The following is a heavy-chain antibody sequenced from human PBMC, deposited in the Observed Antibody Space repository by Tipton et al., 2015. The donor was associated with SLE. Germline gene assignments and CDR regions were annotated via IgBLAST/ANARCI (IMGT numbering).Heavy chain of an antibody. D-gene: IGHD3-16*02. CDR2: ISYISGMI. CDR3: ARLSYNWFDP. V-gene: IGHV3-9*01. CDR1: GFTFDDFV. Sequence: SLRLSCATSGFTFDDFVMHWVRQAPGKGLEWVSGISYISGMIGYADSVKGRFTISRDNSKNTLYLQMNSLRAEDTAVYYCARLSYNWFDPWGQGTLVTVSS. J-gene: IGHJ5*02.